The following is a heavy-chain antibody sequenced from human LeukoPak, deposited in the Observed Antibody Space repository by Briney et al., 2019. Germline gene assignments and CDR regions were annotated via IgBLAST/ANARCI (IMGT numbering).Heavy chain of an antibody. J-gene: IGHJ4*02. CDR2: ISGSGGST. CDR3: AKVHVGYYYDSSGPIDY. CDR1: GFTVSSNY. D-gene: IGHD3-22*01. V-gene: IGHV3-23*01. Sequence: GGTLRLSCAASGFTVSSNYMSWVRQAPGKGLEWVSAISGSGGSTYYADSVKGRFTISRDNSKNTLYLQMNSLRAEDTAVYYCAKVHVGYYYDSSGPIDYWGQGTLVTVSS.